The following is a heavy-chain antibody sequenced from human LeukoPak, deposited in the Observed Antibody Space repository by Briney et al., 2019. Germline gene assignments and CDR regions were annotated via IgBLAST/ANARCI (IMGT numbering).Heavy chain of an antibody. CDR2: ISYDGSNK. CDR3: AKESALTNAFDI. CDR1: GFTFSSYC. Sequence: KSLRLSCAASGFTFSSYCMHWVRQAPGKGLEWVAVISYDGSNKYYADSVKGRFTISRDNSKNTLYLQMNSLRAEDTAVYYCAKESALTNAFDIWGQGTMVTVSS. J-gene: IGHJ3*02. V-gene: IGHV3-30*18. D-gene: IGHD1-14*01.